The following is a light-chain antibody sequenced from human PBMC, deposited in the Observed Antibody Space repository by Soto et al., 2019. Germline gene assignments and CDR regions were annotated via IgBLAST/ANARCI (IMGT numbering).Light chain of an antibody. CDR1: SSDVGGYNY. CDR2: EAS. V-gene: IGLV2-14*01. Sequence: QSALTQPASVSGSPEQSITISCTGTSSDVGGYNYVSWYQHHPGKAPRLMIYEASNRPSGVSHRFSGSRSGNTASLTISGLQAEDEADYYCSSYTSGSTLYVFGTGTKVTVL. J-gene: IGLJ1*01. CDR3: SSYTSGSTLYV.